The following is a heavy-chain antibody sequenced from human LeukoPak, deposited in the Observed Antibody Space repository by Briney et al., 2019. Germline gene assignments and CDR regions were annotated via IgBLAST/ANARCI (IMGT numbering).Heavy chain of an antibody. CDR3: ASGGRYSSGWYGYYFDY. CDR2: ISSDGTNK. Sequence: GGSLRLSCAASGFTFRNYAIHWVRQAPGKGLEWVAVISSDGTNKNYADSVKGRFTISRDKAKNTVYLQVNSLRSEDTAVYYCASGGRYSSGWYGYYFDYWGQGTLVTVSS. D-gene: IGHD6-19*01. J-gene: IGHJ4*02. CDR1: GFTFRNYA. V-gene: IGHV3-30-3*01.